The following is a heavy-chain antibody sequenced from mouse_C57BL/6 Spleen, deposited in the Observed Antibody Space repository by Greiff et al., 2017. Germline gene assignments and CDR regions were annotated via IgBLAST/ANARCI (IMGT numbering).Heavy chain of an antibody. J-gene: IGHJ2*01. Sequence: VQLVESGAELARPGASVKLSCKASGYTFTSYGISWVKQRTGQGLEWIGEIYPRSGNTYYNEKFKGKATLTADKSSSTAYMELRSLTSEDSAVYFCAPYGNLYFDDWGQGTTLTVSS. V-gene: IGHV1-81*01. CDR1: GYTFTSYG. D-gene: IGHD2-1*01. CDR3: APYGNLYFDD. CDR2: IYPRSGNT.